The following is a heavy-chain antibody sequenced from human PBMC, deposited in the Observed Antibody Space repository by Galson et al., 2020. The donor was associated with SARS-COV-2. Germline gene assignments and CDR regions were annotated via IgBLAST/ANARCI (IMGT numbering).Heavy chain of an antibody. V-gene: IGHV3-9*01. CDR3: AKDMEEAFTFGGVDY. CDR1: GFTFDDYA. Sequence: GGSLRLSCAASGFTFDDYAMHWVRQAPGKGLEWVSGISWNSGSIGYADSVKGRFTISRDNAKNSLYLQMNSLRAEDTALYYCAKDMEEAFTFGGVDYWGQGTLVTVSS. J-gene: IGHJ4*02. D-gene: IGHD3-16*01. CDR2: ISWNSGSI.